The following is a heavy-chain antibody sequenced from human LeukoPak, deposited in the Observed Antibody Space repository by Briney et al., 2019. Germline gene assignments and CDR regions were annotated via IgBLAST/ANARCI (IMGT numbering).Heavy chain of an antibody. J-gene: IGHJ3*02. V-gene: IGHV3-21*01. CDR2: ISSSSSYI. Sequence: GGSLRLSCAASGLTFSSYSMNWVRQAPGKGLEWVSSISSSSSYIYYADSVKGRFTISRDNAKNSLYLQMNSLRAEDTAVYYCATIAYSSSPGSAFDIWGQGTMVTVSS. CDR3: ATIAYSSSPGSAFDI. CDR1: GLTFSSYS. D-gene: IGHD6-6*01.